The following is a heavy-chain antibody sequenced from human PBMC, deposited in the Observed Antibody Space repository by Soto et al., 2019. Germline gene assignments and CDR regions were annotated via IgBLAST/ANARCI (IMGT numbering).Heavy chain of an antibody. CDR3: ARQVTPPYYYDSSGYYYGVDY. CDR2: IYYSGST. D-gene: IGHD3-22*01. V-gene: IGHV4-39*01. CDR1: GGSISSSSYY. J-gene: IGHJ4*02. Sequence: SETLSLTCTVSGGSISSSSYYWGWLRQPPGKGLEWIGSIYYSGSTYYNPSLKSRVTISVDTSKNQFSLKLSSVTAADTAVYYCARQVTPPYYYDSSGYYYGVDYWGQGTLVT.